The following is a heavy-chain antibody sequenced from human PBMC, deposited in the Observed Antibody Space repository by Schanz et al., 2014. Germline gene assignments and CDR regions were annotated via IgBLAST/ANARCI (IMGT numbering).Heavy chain of an antibody. CDR1: GGSISSGGYS. CDR3: YGMDV. Sequence: QVQLQESGPGLVKPSQTLSLTCAVSGGSISSGGYSWSWIRQPPGKGLEWIGYIFFRGSTYYNPSLKSRFTISIDTSKNQYSRRLPSVTAADTAVYYCYGMDVWGQGTTVTVSS. J-gene: IGHJ6*02. V-gene: IGHV4-30-4*07. CDR2: IFFRGST.